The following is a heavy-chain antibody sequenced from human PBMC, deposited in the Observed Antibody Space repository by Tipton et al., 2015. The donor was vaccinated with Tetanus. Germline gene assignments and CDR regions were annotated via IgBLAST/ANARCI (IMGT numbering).Heavy chain of an antibody. V-gene: IGHV3-21*01. Sequence: SLRLSCAASGSTFSSYSMNWVRQAPGKGLEWVSSISSSSSYIYYADSVKGRFTISRDNAKNSLYLQMNSLRAEDTAVYYCARENGGYDYYYYYGMDVWGQGTTVTVSS. CDR1: GSTFSSYS. J-gene: IGHJ6*02. CDR3: ARENGGYDYYYYYGMDV. D-gene: IGHD5-12*01. CDR2: ISSSSSYI.